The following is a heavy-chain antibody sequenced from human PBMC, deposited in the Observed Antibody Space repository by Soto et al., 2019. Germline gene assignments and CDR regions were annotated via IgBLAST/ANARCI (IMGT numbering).Heavy chain of an antibody. CDR1: GYTFTGFY. V-gene: IGHV1-2*02. CDR2: INPNSGGT. CDR3: ARTSWFDP. Sequence: ASVKVSCEASGYTFTGFYIHWVRQAPGQGLEWMGWINPNSGGTSYAQKFQGRVTMTRDTSISTAYMELSRLSSDDTAVYYCARTSWFDPWGQGTLVTVSS. J-gene: IGHJ5*02.